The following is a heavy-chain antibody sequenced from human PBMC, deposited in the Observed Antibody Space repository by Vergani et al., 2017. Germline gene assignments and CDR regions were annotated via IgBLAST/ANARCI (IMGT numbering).Heavy chain of an antibody. D-gene: IGHD3-22*01. CDR2: INPNSGGT. CDR3: ARDRVLYDSSGSRGMDV. J-gene: IGHJ6*02. V-gene: IGHV1-2*02. CDR1: GYTFTGYY. Sequence: QVQLVQSGAEVKKPGASVKVSCKASGYTFTGYYMHWVRQAPGQGLEWMGWINPNSGGTNYAQKFQGRVTMTRDTYNSTAYMELSRLRSDDTAVYYCARDRVLYDSSGSRGMDVWGQGTTVTVSS.